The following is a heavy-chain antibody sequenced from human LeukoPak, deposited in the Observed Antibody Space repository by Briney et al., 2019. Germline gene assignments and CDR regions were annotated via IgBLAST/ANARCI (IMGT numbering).Heavy chain of an antibody. J-gene: IGHJ4*02. CDR3: ARWMSRYCSGGSCYYNDY. CDR1: GYTFTSYG. Sequence: ASVKVSCKASGYTFTSYGISWVRQAPGQGLEWMGWISAYNGNTNYAQKLQGRVTMTTDTSTSTAYMELRSLGSDDTAVYYCARWMSRYCSGGSCYYNDYWGQGTLVTVSS. CDR2: ISAYNGNT. D-gene: IGHD2-15*01. V-gene: IGHV1-18*01.